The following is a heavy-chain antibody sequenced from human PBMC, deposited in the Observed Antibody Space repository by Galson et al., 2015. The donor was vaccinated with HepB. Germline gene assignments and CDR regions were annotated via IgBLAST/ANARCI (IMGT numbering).Heavy chain of an antibody. Sequence: SLRLSCAASGFTFSSSGMHWVRQAPGKGLEWVAVIWYDGSKTYYSDSVKGRFTISRDNSKNTLYLQMTSVRSEDTAVYYCARSGEITGTRRAKDVWGQGTTVTVSS. CDR3: ARSGEITGTRRAKDV. J-gene: IGHJ6*02. CDR1: GFTFSSSG. CDR2: IWYDGSKT. V-gene: IGHV3-33*01. D-gene: IGHD1-20*01.